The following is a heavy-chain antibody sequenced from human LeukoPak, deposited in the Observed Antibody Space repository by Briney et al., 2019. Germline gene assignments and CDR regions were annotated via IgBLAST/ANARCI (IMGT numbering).Heavy chain of an antibody. V-gene: IGHV4-4*07. CDR1: GVSISSYY. J-gene: IGHJ3*02. CDR3: ARDQTDYDYVWGSYRDGRNDAFDI. Sequence: PAETLSLTCTVSGVSISSYYWSWIRQPAGKGLEWIGRIYTSGSTNYNPSLKSRVTMSVDTSKNQFSLKLSSVTAADTAVYYCARDQTDYDYVWGSYRDGRNDAFDIWGQGTMVTVSS. CDR2: IYTSGST. D-gene: IGHD3-16*02.